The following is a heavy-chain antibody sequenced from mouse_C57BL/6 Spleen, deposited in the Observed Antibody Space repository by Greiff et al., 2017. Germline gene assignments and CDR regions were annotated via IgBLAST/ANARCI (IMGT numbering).Heavy chain of an antibody. CDR3: SREGWLLDY. J-gene: IGHJ2*01. V-gene: IGHV1-82*01. D-gene: IGHD2-3*01. CDR1: GYAFSSSW. CDR2: IYPGDGDT. Sequence: VQLQQSGPELVKPGASVKISCKASGYAFSSSWMNWVKQRPGKGLEWIGRIYPGDGDTTYNGKFKGKATLTADKSSSTAYMQLSSLTSEDSAVXFCSREGWLLDYWGQGTTLTVSS.